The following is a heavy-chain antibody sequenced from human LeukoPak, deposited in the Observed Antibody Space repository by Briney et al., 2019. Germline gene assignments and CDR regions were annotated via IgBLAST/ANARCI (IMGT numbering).Heavy chain of an antibody. Sequence: GGSLRLSCAASGFTFSSNAMHWVRQAPGKGLEWVAVISYDGSNKYYADSVKGRFTISRDNSKNTLYLQMNSLRAEDTAVYYCALRASTNIPGYWGQGTLVTVSS. V-gene: IGHV3-30-3*01. D-gene: IGHD2/OR15-2a*01. CDR3: ALRASTNIPGY. CDR1: GFTFSSNA. CDR2: ISYDGSNK. J-gene: IGHJ4*02.